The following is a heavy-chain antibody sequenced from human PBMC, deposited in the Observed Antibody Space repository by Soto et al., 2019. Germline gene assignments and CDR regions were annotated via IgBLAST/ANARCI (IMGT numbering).Heavy chain of an antibody. CDR3: AKFFDYDRGGYYYYIDV. CDR1: GFTFSSYA. J-gene: IGHJ6*03. V-gene: IGHV3-23*01. Sequence: GGSLRLSCAASGFTFSSYAMSWVRQAPGKGLEWVSAISGSGGSTYYADSVKGRFTISRDNSKNTLYLQMNSLRAEDTAVYYCAKFFDYDRGGYYYYIDVWGKGTTVTVSS. D-gene: IGHD4-17*01. CDR2: ISGSGGST.